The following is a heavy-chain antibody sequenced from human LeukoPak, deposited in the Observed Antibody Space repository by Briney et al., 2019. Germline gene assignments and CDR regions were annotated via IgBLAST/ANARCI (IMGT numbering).Heavy chain of an antibody. D-gene: IGHD4-17*01. V-gene: IGHV1-69*04. CDR1: GGTFSSYA. CDR3: ARDLTTVTTGGDY. J-gene: IGHJ4*03. Sequence: SVKVSCKASGGTFSSYAISWVRQAPGHGLEWMGRIIPILGIANYAQKFQGRVTITADKSTSTAYMELSSLISEDTAVYYCARDLTTVTTGGDYWGQGTTVTVSS. CDR2: IIPILGIA.